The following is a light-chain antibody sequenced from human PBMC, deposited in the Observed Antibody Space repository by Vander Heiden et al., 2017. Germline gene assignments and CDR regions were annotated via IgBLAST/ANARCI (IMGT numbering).Light chain of an antibody. CDR3: QAWDSSTSVV. V-gene: IGLV3-1*01. Sequence: SYELTQQSSVTVSPGQTACITCSGDQSGDKYAEWYQQRPGQSPVLVIYQDSKRPSGVPERFSGSNSGNTATLTISGTQAMDEADYYCQAWDSSTSVVFGGGTKLTVL. CDR1: QSGDKY. CDR2: QDS. J-gene: IGLJ2*01.